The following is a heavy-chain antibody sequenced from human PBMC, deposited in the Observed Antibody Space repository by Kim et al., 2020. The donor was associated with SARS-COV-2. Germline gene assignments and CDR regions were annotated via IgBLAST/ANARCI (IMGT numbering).Heavy chain of an antibody. D-gene: IGHD3-22*01. CDR3: ARQSAYYDSSGYYSRRERGYWYFDL. V-gene: IGHV4-39*01. J-gene: IGHJ2*01. CDR1: GGSISSSSYY. CDR2: IYYSGST. Sequence: SETLSLTCTVSGGSISSSSYYWGWIRQPPGKGLEWIGSIYYSGSTYYNPSLKSRVTISVDTSKNQFSLKLSSVTAADTAVYYCARQSAYYDSSGYYSRRERGYWYFDLWGRGTLVTVSS.